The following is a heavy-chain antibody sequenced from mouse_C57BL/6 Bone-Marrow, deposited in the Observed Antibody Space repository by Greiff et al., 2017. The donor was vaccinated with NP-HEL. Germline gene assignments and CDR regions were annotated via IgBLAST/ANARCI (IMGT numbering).Heavy chain of an antibody. V-gene: IGHV5-4*01. CDR2: ISDGGSYT. Sequence: EVKVVESGGGLVKPGGSLKLSCAASGFTFSSYAMSWVRQTPEKRLEWVATISDGGSYTYYPDNVKGRFTISRDNAKNNLYLQMSHLKSEDTAMYYCARDGTFYYGSSYGYVDVWGTGTTVTVSS. CDR3: ARDGTFYYGSSYGYVDV. J-gene: IGHJ1*03. D-gene: IGHD1-1*01. CDR1: GFTFSSYA.